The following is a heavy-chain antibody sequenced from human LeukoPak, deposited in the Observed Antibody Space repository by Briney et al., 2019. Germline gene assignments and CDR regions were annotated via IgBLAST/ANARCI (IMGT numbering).Heavy chain of an antibody. V-gene: IGHV3-23*01. CDR3: AKPRYYNILGGYRYAFDY. CDR2: ISGSGGNT. J-gene: IGHJ4*02. CDR1: GFTFSSYA. Sequence: GGSLRLSCAASGFTFSSYAMSWVRQAPGKGLEWVSAISGSGGNTYYADSVKGRFTISRDNSKNTLYLQMNSLRSEDTAVYYGAKPRYYNILGGYRYAFDYWGQGALVTVSS. D-gene: IGHD3-16*02.